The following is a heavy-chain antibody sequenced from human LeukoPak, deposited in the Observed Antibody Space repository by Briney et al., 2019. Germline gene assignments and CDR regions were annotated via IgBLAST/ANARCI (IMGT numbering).Heavy chain of an antibody. CDR1: GFTFDDYA. D-gene: IGHD1-14*01. CDR3: AKEVANAGLDC. J-gene: IGHJ4*02. Sequence: GGSLRLSCAASGFTFDDYAMHWVRQAPGKGLEWVSLIGGDGSSTNYADSVKGRFTISGDNSKNSLYLQMNSLRTGDTALYYCAKEVANAGLDCWGQGTLVTVSS. CDR2: IGGDGSST. V-gene: IGHV3-43*02.